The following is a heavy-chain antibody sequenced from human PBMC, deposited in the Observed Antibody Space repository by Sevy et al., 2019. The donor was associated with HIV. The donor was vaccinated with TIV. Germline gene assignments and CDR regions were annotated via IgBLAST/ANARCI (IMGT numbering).Heavy chain of an antibody. V-gene: IGHV3-23*01. Sequence: GGCLRLSCAASGFTFSSYAMTWVRQAPGKGLEWLSSISGGGGRTQYSDSVNGRFTISKDNSKNTLFLQMHSLGAEDTALYYCARDRGGSMGYYFDYWGQGTLVTVSS. J-gene: IGHJ4*02. CDR1: GFTFSSYA. D-gene: IGHD2-8*01. CDR3: ARDRGGSMGYYFDY. CDR2: ISGGGGRT.